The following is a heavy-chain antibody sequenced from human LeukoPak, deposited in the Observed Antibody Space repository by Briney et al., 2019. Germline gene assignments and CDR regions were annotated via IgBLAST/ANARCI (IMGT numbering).Heavy chain of an antibody. CDR2: INAGNGNT. CDR3: ARDTDQGDYIKFDP. CDR1: GYSFTDYA. J-gene: IGHJ5*02. V-gene: IGHV1-3*01. Sequence: ASVKVSCKASGYSFTDYAIHWVRQAPGQRLEWMGWINAGNGNTKYSQKFQGRVTITRDTSASTAYMELSSLRYEDTAVYYCARDTDQGDYIKFDPWGQGTLVTVSS. D-gene: IGHD4-17*01.